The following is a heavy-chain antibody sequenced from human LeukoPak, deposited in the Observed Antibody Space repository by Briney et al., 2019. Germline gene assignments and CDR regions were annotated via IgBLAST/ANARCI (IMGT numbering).Heavy chain of an antibody. V-gene: IGHV1-18*01. CDR2: ISAYNGNT. CDR1: GYTFTSYG. J-gene: IGHJ6*02. D-gene: IGHD2-15*01. CDR3: ARDFVVVVAATYHYYYGTDV. Sequence: ASVKVSCKASGYTFTSYGISWVRQAPGQGLEWMGWISAYNGNTNYAQKLQGRVTMTTDTSTSTAYMELRSLRSDDTAVYYCARDFVVVVAATYHYYYGTDVWGQGTTVTVSS.